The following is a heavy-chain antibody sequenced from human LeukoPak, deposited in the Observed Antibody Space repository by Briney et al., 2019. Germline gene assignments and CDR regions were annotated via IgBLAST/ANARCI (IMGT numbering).Heavy chain of an antibody. Sequence: ASVKVSCKASGYTFTSYGISWVRQAPGQGLEWMGWISAYNGNTNYAQKLQGRVTMTTDTSTSTAYMELRSLRSDDTAVYYCARLYYDFWSGYYSYFDYWGQGTPVTVSS. CDR2: ISAYNGNT. J-gene: IGHJ4*02. V-gene: IGHV1-18*01. CDR3: ARLYYDFWSGYYSYFDY. D-gene: IGHD3-3*01. CDR1: GYTFTSYG.